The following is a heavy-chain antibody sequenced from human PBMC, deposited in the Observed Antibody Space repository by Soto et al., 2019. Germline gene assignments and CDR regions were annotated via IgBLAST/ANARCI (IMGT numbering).Heavy chain of an antibody. J-gene: IGHJ6*02. CDR1: GFTFSSYA. CDR3: AREGETYGSGSHYYSGMDV. V-gene: IGHV3-30-3*01. CDR2: ISYDGSNK. D-gene: IGHD3-10*01. Sequence: QVQLVESGGGVVQPGRSLRLSCAASGFTFSSYAMHWVRQAPGKGLEWVAVISYDGSNKYYADSVKGRFTISRDNSKNTLYLQMNSLRAEDTAVYYCAREGETYGSGSHYYSGMDVWGQGTTVTVSS.